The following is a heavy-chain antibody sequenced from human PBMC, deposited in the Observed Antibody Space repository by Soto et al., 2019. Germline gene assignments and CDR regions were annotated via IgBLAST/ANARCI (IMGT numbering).Heavy chain of an antibody. D-gene: IGHD6-6*01. V-gene: IGHV4-59*01. Sequence: SETLSLTCNVSGGSISSYCWSWVRQSPGKGLEWIGYFYYSGTTNYNPSLKSRVTISIDMSKNQISLKLTSVTAADTAVYYCAALPRYWGQGTLVTLSS. CDR1: GGSISSYC. J-gene: IGHJ4*02. CDR3: AALPRY. CDR2: FYYSGTT.